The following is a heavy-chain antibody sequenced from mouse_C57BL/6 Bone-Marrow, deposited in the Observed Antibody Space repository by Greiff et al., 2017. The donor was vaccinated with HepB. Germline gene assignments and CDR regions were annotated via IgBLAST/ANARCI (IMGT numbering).Heavy chain of an antibody. J-gene: IGHJ4*01. V-gene: IGHV5-12*01. CDR1: GFTFSDYY. CDR3: ARHGGFTRAMDY. CDR2: ISNGGGST. D-gene: IGHD2-12*01. Sequence: VQLKESGGGLVQPGGSLKLSCAASGFTFSDYYMYWVRQTPEKRLEWVAYISNGGGSTYYPDTVKGRFTISRDNAKNTLYLQMSRLKSEDTAMYYCARHGGFTRAMDYWGQGTSVTVSS.